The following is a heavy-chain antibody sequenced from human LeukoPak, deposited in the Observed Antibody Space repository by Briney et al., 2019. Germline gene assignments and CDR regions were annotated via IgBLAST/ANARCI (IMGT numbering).Heavy chain of an antibody. Sequence: PGRSLRLSCAASVFAFSSYEINWGREAPGRGVESGYYISGSAVPLYNGDSVKVRFTITKDDAKNSLYLPINSPRDEDTAVYYCAREDIRLDYFDYWGQGTLVTVSS. CDR2: ISGSAVPL. CDR3: AREDIRLDYFDY. CDR1: VFAFSSYE. D-gene: IGHD6-19*01. V-gene: IGHV3-48*03. J-gene: IGHJ4*02.